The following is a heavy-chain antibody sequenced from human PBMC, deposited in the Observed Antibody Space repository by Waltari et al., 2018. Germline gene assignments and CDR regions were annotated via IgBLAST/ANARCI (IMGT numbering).Heavy chain of an antibody. D-gene: IGHD5-18*01. CDR3: ARYSYGFSDY. V-gene: IGHV3-21*01. J-gene: IGHJ4*02. CDR1: GFTFSSYS. CDR2: ISSSSSYI. Sequence: EVQLVESGGCLVKPGGSLSLSCAASGFTFSSYSMNWVRQAPGKGLEWVSSISSSSSYIYYADSVKGRFTISRDNAKNSLYLQMNSLRAEDTAVYYCARYSYGFSDYWGQGTLVTVSS.